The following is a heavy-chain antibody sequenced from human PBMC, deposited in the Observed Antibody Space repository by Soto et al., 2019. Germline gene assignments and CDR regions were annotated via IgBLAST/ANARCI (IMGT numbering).Heavy chain of an antibody. CDR3: ARDRPVQYSDSSGYFDY. J-gene: IGHJ4*02. CDR1: GFTFSSYE. D-gene: IGHD3-22*01. V-gene: IGHV3-48*03. CDR2: ISSSGTNI. Sequence: GGSLRLSCAASGFTFSSYEMNWVRQAPGKGLEGVSYISSSGTNIYYADSVKGRFTVSRDNAKSSLYLQMESLRADDAATYYCARDRPVQYSDSSGYFDYCGQGALVTVSS.